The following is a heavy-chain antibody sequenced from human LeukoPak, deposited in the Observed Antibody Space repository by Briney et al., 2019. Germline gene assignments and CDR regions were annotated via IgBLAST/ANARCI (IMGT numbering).Heavy chain of an antibody. CDR2: INHSGST. Sequence: SETLSLTCTVSGGSISSYYWSWIRQPPGKGLEWIGEINHSGSTNYNPSLKSRVTISVDTSKNQFSLKLSSVTAADTAVYYCARAVAGRYFDYWGQGTLVTVSS. V-gene: IGHV4-34*01. D-gene: IGHD6-19*01. J-gene: IGHJ4*02. CDR1: GGSISSYY. CDR3: ARAVAGRYFDY.